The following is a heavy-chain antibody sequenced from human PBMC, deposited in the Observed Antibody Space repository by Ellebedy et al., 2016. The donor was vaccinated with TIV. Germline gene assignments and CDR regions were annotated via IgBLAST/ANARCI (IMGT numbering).Heavy chain of an antibody. D-gene: IGHD3-10*01. V-gene: IGHV3-7*01. CDR2: IKQDGTEE. CDR1: GFTFSSYW. J-gene: IGHJ4*02. Sequence: GGSLRLSXAASGFTFSSYWMTWVRQAPGKGLEWVANIKQDGTEEYYVDSVKGRFTVSRDNAKNSLYLQMNSLRAEDTAVYYCARTYQTAMVRGVISPCDYWGQGTLVTVSS. CDR3: ARTYQTAMVRGVISPCDY.